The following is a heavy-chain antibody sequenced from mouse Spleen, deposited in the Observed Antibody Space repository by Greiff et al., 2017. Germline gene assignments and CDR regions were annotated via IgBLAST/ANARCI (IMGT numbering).Heavy chain of an antibody. CDR3: ARGANWVFAY. Sequence: QVQLKQSGAELVRPGASVKLSCKASGYTFTDYYINWVKQRPGQGLEWIARIYPGSGNTYYNEKFKGKATLTAEKSSSTAYMQLSSLTSEDSAVYFCARGANWVFAYWGQGTLVTVSA. J-gene: IGHJ3*01. CDR1: GYTFTDYY. D-gene: IGHD4-1*01. CDR2: IYPGSGNT. V-gene: IGHV1-76*01.